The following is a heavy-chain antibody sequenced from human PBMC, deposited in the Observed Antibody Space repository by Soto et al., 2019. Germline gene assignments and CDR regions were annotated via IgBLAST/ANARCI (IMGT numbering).Heavy chain of an antibody. CDR3: AKKVPGAGGNWFDP. V-gene: IGHV3-23*01. D-gene: IGHD3-10*01. Sequence: GGSLRLSCAASGFTFSNYAMSWVRQAPGKGLEWVSSISGSGGSTYYADSVKGRFTISRDNSKNTLYLQMNSLRAEDTAVYYCAKKVPGAGGNWFDPWGQGTLVTVSS. CDR2: ISGSGGST. CDR1: GFTFSNYA. J-gene: IGHJ5*02.